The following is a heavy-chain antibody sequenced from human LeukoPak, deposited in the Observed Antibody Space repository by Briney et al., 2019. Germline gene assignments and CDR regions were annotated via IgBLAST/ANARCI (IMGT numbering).Heavy chain of an antibody. D-gene: IGHD2-8*01. V-gene: IGHV1-46*01. CDR1: GYTFTSYY. Sequence: ASVKVSCKASGYTFTSYYMHWVRQAPGQGLEWMGIINPSGGSTSYAQKFQGRVTMTRETSTSTVYMELSSLRSEDTAVYYCARDIEESNIIDYYYGMDVWGQGTTVTVSS. J-gene: IGHJ6*02. CDR2: INPSGGST. CDR3: ARDIEESNIIDYYYGMDV.